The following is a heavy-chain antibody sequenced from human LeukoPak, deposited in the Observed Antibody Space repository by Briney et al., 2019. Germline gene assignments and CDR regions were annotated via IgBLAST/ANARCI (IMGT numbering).Heavy chain of an antibody. CDR2: IGAASSYM. J-gene: IGHJ4*02. Sequence: GGSLRLSCAASGFPFSSYSMNWVRQAPGKGLEWVAFIGAASSYMFYADSVEGRFAISRDNAKNSLYLQMNSLRAEDTAIYYCATSIGVAVAFDFWGQGTLVTVSS. D-gene: IGHD1-26*01. CDR3: ATSIGVAVAFDF. CDR1: GFPFSSYS. V-gene: IGHV3-21*06.